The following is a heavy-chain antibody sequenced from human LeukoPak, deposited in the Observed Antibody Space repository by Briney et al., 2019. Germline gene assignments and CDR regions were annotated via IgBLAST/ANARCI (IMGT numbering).Heavy chain of an antibody. CDR2: ISSSSSYI. J-gene: IGHJ4*02. D-gene: IGHD2-21*01. Sequence: GGSLRLSCAASGFTFSAYTMSWVRQAPGKGLEWVSSISSSSSYIYYAGSVKGRFTISRDHAKNSLYLQMNSLRGEDTAVYYCARDLIPSGYWGQGTLVTVSS. V-gene: IGHV3-21*01. CDR3: ARDLIPSGY. CDR1: GFTFSAYT.